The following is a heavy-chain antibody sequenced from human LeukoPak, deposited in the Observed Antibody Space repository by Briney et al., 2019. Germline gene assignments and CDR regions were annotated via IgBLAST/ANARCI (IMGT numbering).Heavy chain of an antibody. V-gene: IGHV1-69*04. J-gene: IGHJ4*02. D-gene: IGHD2-15*01. CDR2: IIPILGIA. CDR1: GGTFISYA. Sequence: SVKVSCKASGGTFISYAISWVRQAPGQGLEWMGRIIPILGIANYAQKFQGRVTITADKSTSTAYMELSSLRSEDTAVYYCASEYCSGGSCYYADYWGQGTLVTVSS. CDR3: ASEYCSGGSCYYADY.